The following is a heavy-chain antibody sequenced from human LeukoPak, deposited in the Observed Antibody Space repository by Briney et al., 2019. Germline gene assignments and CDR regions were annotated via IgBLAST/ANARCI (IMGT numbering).Heavy chain of an antibody. CDR2: IYSGGST. CDR3: ARLYCSGGSCHFDY. Sequence: GGSLRLSCAASGFTVSSNYMSWVRQAPGKGLEWVSVIYSGGSTYYADSVKGRFTISRDNSKNALYLQMNSLRAEDTAVYYCARLYCSGGSCHFDYWGQGTLVTVSS. CDR1: GFTVSSNY. D-gene: IGHD2-15*01. V-gene: IGHV3-53*01. J-gene: IGHJ4*02.